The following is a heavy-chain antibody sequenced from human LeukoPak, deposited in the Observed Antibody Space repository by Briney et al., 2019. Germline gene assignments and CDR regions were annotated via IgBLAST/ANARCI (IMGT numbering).Heavy chain of an antibody. J-gene: IGHJ4*02. CDR1: GGSFSGYY. CDR3: ARHVRGGSYFNY. CDR2: INHSGST. Sequence: SETLSLTCAVYGGSFSGYYWSWIRPPPGKGLEWIGEINHSGSTNYNPSLKSRVTISVDTSKNQFSLKLSSVTAADTAVYYCARHVRGGSYFNYWGQGTLVTVSS. V-gene: IGHV4-34*01. D-gene: IGHD3-16*01.